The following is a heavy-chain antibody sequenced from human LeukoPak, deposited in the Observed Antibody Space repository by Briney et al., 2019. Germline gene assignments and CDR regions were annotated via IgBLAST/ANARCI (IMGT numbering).Heavy chain of an antibody. V-gene: IGHV3-21*01. J-gene: IGHJ4*02. CDR3: ARARQATVDFDY. Sequence: PGGSLRLSCAASGFTFSSYSMNWVRQAPGKGLEWVSSISSSSSCIYYADSVKGRFTISRDNAKNSLYLQMNSPRAEDTAVYYCARARQATVDFDYWGQGTLVTVSS. D-gene: IGHD4-23*01. CDR2: ISSSSSCI. CDR1: GFTFSSYS.